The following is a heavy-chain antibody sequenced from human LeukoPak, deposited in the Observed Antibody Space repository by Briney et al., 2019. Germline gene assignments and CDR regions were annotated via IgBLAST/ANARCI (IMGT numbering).Heavy chain of an antibody. Sequence: SETLSLTCAVYGGSFSGYFWSWIRQSPGTGLEWIGEINHSRSTNYNPSLKSRVTISVDTSKNHFSLNLSSVTAADTAVYYCARHCSGGSCSSFTLFDYWGQGTLVTVSS. CDR2: INHSRST. V-gene: IGHV4-34*01. CDR3: ARHCSGGSCSSFTLFDY. D-gene: IGHD2-15*01. J-gene: IGHJ4*02. CDR1: GGSFSGYF.